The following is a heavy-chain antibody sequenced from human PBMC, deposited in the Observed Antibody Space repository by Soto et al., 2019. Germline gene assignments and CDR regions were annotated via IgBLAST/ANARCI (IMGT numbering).Heavy chain of an antibody. Sequence: SQTLSLTCAISGATVSSNSATWNCIRQSPSRGLEWLGRTYYRSQWYSDYALSVKSRITINPDTTKNQFSLHLNSVTPEDTAVYYCARHEQREADPFDYWGQGTLVTVSS. J-gene: IGHJ4*02. D-gene: IGHD6-19*01. CDR2: TYYRSQWYS. CDR1: GATVSSNSAT. V-gene: IGHV6-1*01. CDR3: ARHEQREADPFDY.